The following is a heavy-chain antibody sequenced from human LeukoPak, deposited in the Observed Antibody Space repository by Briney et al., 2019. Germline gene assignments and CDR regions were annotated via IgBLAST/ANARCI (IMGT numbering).Heavy chain of an antibody. CDR3: VKGVNAFDL. Sequence: PGGSLRLSCAASGFTFSSHFMHWVRQAPGKGLDWVALIWGDGTRTSYADSVKGRFTISRDNSNNRLYLQMNNLRTEDTALYYCVKGVNAFDLWGQGTMVTVSS. V-gene: IGHV3-30*02. J-gene: IGHJ3*01. CDR2: IWGDGTRT. CDR1: GFTFSSHF.